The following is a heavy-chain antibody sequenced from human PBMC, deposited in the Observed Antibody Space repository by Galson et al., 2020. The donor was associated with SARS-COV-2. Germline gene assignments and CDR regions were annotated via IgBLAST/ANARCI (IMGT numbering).Heavy chain of an antibody. D-gene: IGHD1-26*01. V-gene: IGHV3-30*04. CDR3: ARGGEWELPYYFDY. CDR2: ISSDGSNS. J-gene: IGHJ4*02. Sequence: GGSLRLSCAASGFTFSNYVMHWVRQAPGKGPEWVAVISSDGSNSFYADSLKGRFTISRDNSKSTLYLQMNSRRAEDTAVYYCARGGEWELPYYFDYWGQGTLVTVSS. CDR1: GFTFSNYV.